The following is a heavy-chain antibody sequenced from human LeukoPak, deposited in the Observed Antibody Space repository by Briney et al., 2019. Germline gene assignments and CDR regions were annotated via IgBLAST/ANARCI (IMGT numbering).Heavy chain of an antibody. CDR2: ISYDGGNK. D-gene: IGHD1-1*01. CDR1: GFTFSSYA. Sequence: GGSLRLSCAASGFTFSSYAMHWVRQAPGKGLEWVAVISYDGGNKYYADSVKGRFTISRDNSKNTLYLQMNSLRAEDTAVYYCARVSGDWTRYYFDYWGQGTLVTVSS. V-gene: IGHV3-30-3*01. J-gene: IGHJ4*02. CDR3: ARVSGDWTRYYFDY.